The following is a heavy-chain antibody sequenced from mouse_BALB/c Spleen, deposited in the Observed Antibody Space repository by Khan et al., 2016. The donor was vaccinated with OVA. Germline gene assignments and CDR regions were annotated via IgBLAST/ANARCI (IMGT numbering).Heavy chain of an antibody. J-gene: IGHJ4*01. V-gene: IGHV3-2*02. CDR3: ARDGSRYNYAMDY. D-gene: IGHD2-3*01. Sequence: EVQLQESGPGLVKPSQSLSLTCTVTGYSITSDYAWNWIRQFPGNKLEWMGYISYSGSTNYNPALKSRISITRDTSKNQFFLQLNSVTTEATATYYCARDGSRYNYAMDYWGQGTSGTVSS. CDR2: ISYSGST. CDR1: GYSITSDYA.